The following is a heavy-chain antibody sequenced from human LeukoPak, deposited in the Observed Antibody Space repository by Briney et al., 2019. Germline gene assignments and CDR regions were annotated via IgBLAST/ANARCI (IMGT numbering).Heavy chain of an antibody. CDR2: ISSSSSYI. D-gene: IGHD1-7*01. CDR3: ARGITESTSDY. Sequence: GSLILSCAASGFTFRTYSTNWVRQAPGKGLEWVSSISSSSSYIYCADSVKGRFTISRDSAKNSLYLQMNSLRAEDAAVYYCARGITESTSDYWGQGTLVTVSS. V-gene: IGHV3-21*01. CDR1: GFTFRTYS. J-gene: IGHJ4*02.